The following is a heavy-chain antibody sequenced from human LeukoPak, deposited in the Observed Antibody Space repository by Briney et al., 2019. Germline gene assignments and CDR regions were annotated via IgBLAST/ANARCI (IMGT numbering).Heavy chain of an antibody. Sequence: PSETLSLTCTVSGVSISSSSYYWGWIRQPPGRGLEWIGSIYYSGSTYYNPSLKSRVTISVDTSKNQFSLKLSSVTAADTAVYYCARQGSMVRGVISYFSFDYWGQGTLVTVSS. D-gene: IGHD3-10*01. CDR2: IYYSGST. V-gene: IGHV4-39*01. CDR3: ARQGSMVRGVISYFSFDY. J-gene: IGHJ4*02. CDR1: GVSISSSSYY.